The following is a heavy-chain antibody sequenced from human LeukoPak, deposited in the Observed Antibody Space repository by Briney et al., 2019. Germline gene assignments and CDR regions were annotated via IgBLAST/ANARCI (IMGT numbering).Heavy chain of an antibody. D-gene: IGHD1-26*01. CDR2: ISWNSGSI. CDR3: AKAYVGAAFDY. J-gene: IGHJ4*02. Sequence: GRSLRLSCAASGFTFDDYAMHWVRQAPGKGLEWVSGISWNSGSIGYADSVKGRFTISRDNAKNSLYLQTNSLRAEDTALYYCAKAYVGAAFDYWGQGTLVTVSS. CDR1: GFTFDDYA. V-gene: IGHV3-9*01.